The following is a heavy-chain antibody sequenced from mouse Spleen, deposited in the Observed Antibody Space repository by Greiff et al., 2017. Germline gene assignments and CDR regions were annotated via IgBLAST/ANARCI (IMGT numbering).Heavy chain of an antibody. D-gene: IGHD2-4*01. J-gene: IGHJ3*01. CDR1: GFTFSSYG. CDR2: ISSGGSYT. CDR3: AKGHYDYDRAWFAY. Sequence: EVQLVESGGDLVKPGGSLKLSCAASGFTFSSYGMSWVRQTPDKRLEWVATISSGGSYTYYPDSVKGRFTISRDNAKNTLYLQMSSLKSEDTAMYYCAKGHYDYDRAWFAYWGQGTLVTVSA. V-gene: IGHV5-6*01.